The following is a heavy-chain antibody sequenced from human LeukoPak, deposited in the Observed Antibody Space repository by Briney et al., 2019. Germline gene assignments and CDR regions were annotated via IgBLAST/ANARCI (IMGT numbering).Heavy chain of an antibody. D-gene: IGHD1-14*01. CDR2: IKQDGSEK. J-gene: IGHJ4*02. CDR1: GFTFSSYW. V-gene: IGHV3-7*01. Sequence: GGSLRLSCAASGFTFSSYWMSWVRQAPGKGLEWVANIKQDGSEKYYVDSVKGRFTISRDNAKNSLYLQMNSLRAEDTAVYYCARGSGLLPELFFDYWGQGTLVTVSS. CDR3: ARGSGLLPELFFDY.